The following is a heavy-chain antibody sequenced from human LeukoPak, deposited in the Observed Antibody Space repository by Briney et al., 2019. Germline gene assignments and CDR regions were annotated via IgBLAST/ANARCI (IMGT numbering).Heavy chain of an antibody. CDR3: ARDQTYYDSSGYSLYAFDI. V-gene: IGHV4-4*07. CDR1: GGSISSYY. J-gene: IGHJ3*02. CDR2: IYTSGST. Sequence: SETLSLTCSVSGGSISSYYWSWVRQPAGKGLEWIGRIYTSGSTNYNPSLKSRVTMSVDMSKNQFSLKLSSVTAADTAVYYCARDQTYYDSSGYSLYAFDIWGQGTMVTVSS. D-gene: IGHD3-22*01.